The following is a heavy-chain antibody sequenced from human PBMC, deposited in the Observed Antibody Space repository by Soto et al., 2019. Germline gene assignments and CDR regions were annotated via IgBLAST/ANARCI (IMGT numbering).Heavy chain of an antibody. D-gene: IGHD6-6*01. CDR2: ISGSGGST. CDR3: AKDQGIAAREAYYYYGMDV. CDR1: GGSIRTDN. V-gene: IGHV3-23*01. Sequence: PSETLSLTCDVSGGSIRTDNWWTWFLHAPGKGLEWVSAISGSGGSTYYADSVKGRFTISRDNSKNTLYLQMNSLRAEDTAVYYCAKDQGIAAREAYYYYGMDVWGQGTTVTVSS. J-gene: IGHJ6*02.